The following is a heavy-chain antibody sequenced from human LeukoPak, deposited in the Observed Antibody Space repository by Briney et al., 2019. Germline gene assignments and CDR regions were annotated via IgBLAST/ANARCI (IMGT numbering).Heavy chain of an antibody. CDR1: GGSISSYY. CDR2: IYYSGST. J-gene: IGHJ4*02. V-gene: IGHV4-59*01. Sequence: SETLSLTCTVSGGSISSYYWSWIRQPPGKGLEWIGYIYYSGSTNYNPSLKSRVTISVDTSKNQFSLKLSSVTAADTAVYYCARVPYYDFWSGYYDYWGQGTLVTVSS. D-gene: IGHD3-3*01. CDR3: ARVPYYDFWSGYYDY.